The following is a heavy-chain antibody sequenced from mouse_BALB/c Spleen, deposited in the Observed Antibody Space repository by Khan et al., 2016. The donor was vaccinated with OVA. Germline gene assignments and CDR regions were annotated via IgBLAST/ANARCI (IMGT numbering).Heavy chain of an antibody. Sequence: QVQLKESGPGLVAPSQSLSITCTVSGFSLTSFGVYWVRQPPGKGLEWLGVIWADGSTNYNSALMSRLSIRKDKSKSQVFLKMNSLQTDDTAMYYCARDGYYINYGGQGTTLTVSS. V-gene: IGHV2-9*02. CDR1: GFSLTSFG. CDR2: IWADGST. J-gene: IGHJ2*01. D-gene: IGHD2-2*01. CDR3: ARDGYYINY.